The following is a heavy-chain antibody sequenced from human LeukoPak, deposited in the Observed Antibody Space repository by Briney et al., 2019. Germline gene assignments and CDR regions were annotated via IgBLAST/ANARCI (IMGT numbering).Heavy chain of an antibody. CDR1: GGPFSSFY. Sequence: SETLSLTCTVSGGPFSSFYWSWIRQPPGKGLEWVGHIYYRRSTTYNPSLESRLTILVDTSKNQFSLKLISVTAADTAIYYCARGDWNAFDIWGQGTMATVSS. J-gene: IGHJ3*02. CDR3: ARGDWNAFDI. V-gene: IGHV4-59*01. D-gene: IGHD2-21*01. CDR2: IYYRRST.